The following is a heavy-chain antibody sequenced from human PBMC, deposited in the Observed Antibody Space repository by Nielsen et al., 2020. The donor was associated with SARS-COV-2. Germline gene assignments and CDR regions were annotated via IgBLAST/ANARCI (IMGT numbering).Heavy chain of an antibody. J-gene: IGHJ4*02. Sequence: GESLKISCAASGFTVSSNYMSWVRQAPGKGLEWVSVIYSGGSTYYADSVKGRFTISRDNSKNTLYLQMNSLRAEDTAVYYCARGYSYGPNRDYWGQGTLVTVSS. CDR1: GFTVSSNY. V-gene: IGHV3-53*01. CDR3: ARGYSYGPNRDY. D-gene: IGHD5-18*01. CDR2: IYSGGST.